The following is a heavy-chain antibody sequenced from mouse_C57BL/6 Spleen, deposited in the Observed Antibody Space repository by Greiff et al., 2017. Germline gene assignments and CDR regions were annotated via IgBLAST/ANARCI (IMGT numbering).Heavy chain of an antibody. CDR2: IDPSDSET. D-gene: IGHD2-4*01. Sequence: QVQLQQPGAELVRPGSSVKLSCKASGYTFTSYWMHWVKQRPIQGLEWIGNIDPSDSETHYNQKFKYKATFTVDKSSSTAYMQLSILSSVDSAVFYCARCDYDGYYFDYWGQGTTLTVSS. V-gene: IGHV1-52*01. CDR3: ARCDYDGYYFDY. CDR1: GYTFTSYW. J-gene: IGHJ2*01.